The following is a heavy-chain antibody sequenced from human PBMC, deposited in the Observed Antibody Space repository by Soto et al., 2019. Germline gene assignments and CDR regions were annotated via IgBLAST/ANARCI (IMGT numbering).Heavy chain of an antibody. CDR2: ISSSSSTI. CDR3: ARARGYSYLFGVSRILDY. J-gene: IGHJ4*02. Sequence: PGGSLRLSCAASGFTFSSYSMNWVRQAPGKGLEWVSYISSSSSTIYYADSVKGRFTISRDNAKNSLYLQMNSLRDEDTAVYYCARARGYSYLFGVSRILDYWGQGTLVTVSS. CDR1: GFTFSSYS. D-gene: IGHD5-18*01. V-gene: IGHV3-48*02.